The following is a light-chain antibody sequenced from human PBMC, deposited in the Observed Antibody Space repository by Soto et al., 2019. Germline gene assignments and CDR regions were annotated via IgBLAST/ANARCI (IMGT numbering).Light chain of an antibody. CDR3: QQYGSSPPYT. CDR2: VAS. Sequence: ESVLTQSPGTLYLSPGERATLSCRASQSVSSSYLAWYQQKPGQAPRLLIYVASSRATGLPDRFSGSGSGTDFTLTISRLEPEDFAVYYCQQYGSSPPYTFGQGTKLAIQ. V-gene: IGKV3-20*01. J-gene: IGKJ2*01. CDR1: QSVSSSY.